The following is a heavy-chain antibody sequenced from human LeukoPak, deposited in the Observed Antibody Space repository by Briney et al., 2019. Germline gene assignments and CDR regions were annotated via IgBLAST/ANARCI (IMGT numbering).Heavy chain of an antibody. Sequence: GRYLRLSCAASGFTFSSYGMHWVRQAPGKGLEWAAVIWYDGSNKYYADSVKGRFTISRDNSKNTLYLQMNSLRAEDTAVYYCARDLRTYDILTGYSDFDYWGQGTLVTVSS. D-gene: IGHD3-9*01. J-gene: IGHJ4*02. CDR3: ARDLRTYDILTGYSDFDY. CDR2: IWYDGSNK. V-gene: IGHV3-33*01. CDR1: GFTFSSYG.